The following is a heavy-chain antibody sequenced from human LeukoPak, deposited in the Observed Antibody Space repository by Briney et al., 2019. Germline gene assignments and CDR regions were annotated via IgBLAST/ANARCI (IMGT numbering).Heavy chain of an antibody. Sequence: PGGSLRLSCAASGFTFSSYAMSWVRQAPGKGLEWVSAISGSGGSTYYADSVKGRFTISRDNSKNTLYLQMNSLRAEDTAVYYCAKDRYSGSYGFAARFDPWGQGTLVTVSS. J-gene: IGHJ5*02. CDR2: ISGSGGST. D-gene: IGHD1-26*01. CDR1: GFTFSSYA. V-gene: IGHV3-23*01. CDR3: AKDRYSGSYGFAARFDP.